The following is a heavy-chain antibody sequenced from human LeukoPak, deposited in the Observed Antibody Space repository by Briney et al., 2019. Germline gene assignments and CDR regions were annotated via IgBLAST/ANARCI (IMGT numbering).Heavy chain of an antibody. CDR1: GGSISSRSYY. CDR2: FYYSGST. CDR3: ARGVYGDYATDY. Sequence: SETLSLTCTVSGGSISSRSYYWGWIRQPPGKGLEWIGSFYYSGSTYYNPSLKSRLTISVDTSKNQVSLKLISVTAADTAVYYCARGVYGDYATDYWGQGTLVTVSS. J-gene: IGHJ4*02. V-gene: IGHV4-39*01. D-gene: IGHD4-17*01.